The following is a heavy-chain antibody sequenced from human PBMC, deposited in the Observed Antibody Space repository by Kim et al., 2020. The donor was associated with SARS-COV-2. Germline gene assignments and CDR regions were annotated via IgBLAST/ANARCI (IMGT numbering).Heavy chain of an antibody. CDR2: ISYDGSNK. CDR1: GFTFSSYG. CDR3: ARDRNYYYYGMDV. V-gene: IGHV3-33*05. J-gene: IGHJ6*02. Sequence: WGSLRLSCAASGFTFSSYGMHWVRQAPGKGLEWVAVISYDGSNKYYADSVKGRFTISRDNSKNTLYLQMNSLRAEDTAVYYCARDRNYYYYGMDVWGQGTTVTVSS.